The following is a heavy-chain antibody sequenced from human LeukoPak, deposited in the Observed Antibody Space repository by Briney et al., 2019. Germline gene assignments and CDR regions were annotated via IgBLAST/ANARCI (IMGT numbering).Heavy chain of an antibody. D-gene: IGHD2-15*01. CDR2: IYSGGST. CDR3: ASDSYSPEYFQH. Sequence: GGSLRLSCAASGFTVSSNYMSWVRQAPGKGLEWVSVIYSGGSTFYADSVKGRFTISRDNSKNTLYLQMNSLRAEDTAVYYCASDSYSPEYFQHWGQGTLVTVSS. CDR1: GFTVSSNY. J-gene: IGHJ1*01. V-gene: IGHV3-66*01.